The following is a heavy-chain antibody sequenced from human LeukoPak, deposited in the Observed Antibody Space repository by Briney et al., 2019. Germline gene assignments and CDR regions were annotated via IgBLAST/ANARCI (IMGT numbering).Heavy chain of an antibody. V-gene: IGHV4-34*01. Sequence: PSETLSLTCAVYGGSFSGYYWSWIRQPPGKGLEWIGEINHSGSTNYNPSLKSRVTISVDTSKNQFSLKLSSVTAADTAVYYCARDHVDVHHAFDIWGQGTMVTVSS. CDR3: ARDHVDVHHAFDI. J-gene: IGHJ3*02. CDR2: INHSGST. CDR1: GGSFSGYY. D-gene: IGHD3-10*02.